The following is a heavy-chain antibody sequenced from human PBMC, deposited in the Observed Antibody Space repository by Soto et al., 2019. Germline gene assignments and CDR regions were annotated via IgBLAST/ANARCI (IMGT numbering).Heavy chain of an antibody. V-gene: IGHV3-74*01. Sequence: EVQLVESGGGLVQPGGSLRLSCAGSGFTFSHCWMHWVRQAPVKGLEWVSRIDHDGPTDYADAVRGRFTISRDNAENTLYLQMNSLRPEDTDVYYWVRDSHGDYWGQGTLVTVSS. CDR3: VRDSHGDY. CDR1: GFTFSHCW. CDR2: IDHDGPT. J-gene: IGHJ4*02.